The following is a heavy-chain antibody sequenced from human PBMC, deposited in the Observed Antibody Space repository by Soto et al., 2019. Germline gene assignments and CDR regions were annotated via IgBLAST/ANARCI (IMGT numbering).Heavy chain of an antibody. CDR1: GGSVRSYY. V-gene: IGHV4-4*07. CDR2: IYTGGRT. D-gene: IGHD2-15*01. Sequence: QVQLQESGPGLVKPSETLSLTCTVSGGSVRSYYWSWIRQPAGKGLEWIGRIYTGGRTKYNPPLKSRFTMSVDTSKNQFSLRMTSVTAADTAVYYCARASVGPPGGGSWTMPFDSWGQGTLVTVSS. CDR3: ARASVGPPGGGSWTMPFDS. J-gene: IGHJ4*02.